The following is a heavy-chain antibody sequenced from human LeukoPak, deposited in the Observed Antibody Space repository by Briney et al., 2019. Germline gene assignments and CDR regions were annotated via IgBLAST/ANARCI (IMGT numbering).Heavy chain of an antibody. J-gene: IGHJ6*02. CDR1: GFTVSSNY. Sequence: GGSLRLSCAASGFTVSSNYMSWVRQAPGKGLEWVSVIYSGGSTYYADSVKGRLTISRDNSKNTLYLQMNSLRAEDTAVYYCARDREGSGWSYGMDVWGQGTTVTVSS. D-gene: IGHD6-19*01. CDR2: IYSGGST. V-gene: IGHV3-66*01. CDR3: ARDREGSGWSYGMDV.